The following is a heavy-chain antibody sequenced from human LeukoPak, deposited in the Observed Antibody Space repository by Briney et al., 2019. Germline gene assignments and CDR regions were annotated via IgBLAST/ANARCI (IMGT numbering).Heavy chain of an antibody. CDR1: GGSFSGYY. CDR2: INHSGST. CDR3: ARDGYKSDY. V-gene: IGHV4-34*01. D-gene: IGHD5-24*01. Sequence: KSSETLSLTCAVYGGSFSGYYWSWIRQPPGKGPEWIGEINHSGSTNYNPSLKSRVTISVDTSKNQSSLKLSSVTAADTAVYYCARDGYKSDYWGQGTLVTVSS. J-gene: IGHJ4*02.